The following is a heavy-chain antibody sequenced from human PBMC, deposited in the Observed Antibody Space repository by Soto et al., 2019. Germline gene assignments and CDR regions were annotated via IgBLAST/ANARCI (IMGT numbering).Heavy chain of an antibody. CDR1: GFTFSTYS. Sequence: EVQLVESGGGLVQPGGSLRLSCAASGFTFSTYSMNWVRQAPGKGLEWILYITSGSTTISYADSVRGRFTISRDNAKNSLNLEMNGVRDEDTDVYYCARERPSCYWGQGSLVTVSS. CDR3: ARERPSCY. D-gene: IGHD3-22*01. CDR2: ITSGSTTI. J-gene: IGHJ4*02. V-gene: IGHV3-48*02.